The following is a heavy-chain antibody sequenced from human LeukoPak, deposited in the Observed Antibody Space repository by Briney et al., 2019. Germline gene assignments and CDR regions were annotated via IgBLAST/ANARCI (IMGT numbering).Heavy chain of an antibody. V-gene: IGHV4-39*01. CDR2: IYYSGST. Sequence: SETPSLTCTVSGDSISSRSYYWGWIRQPPGKGLEWIGSIYYSGSTFYNPSLKSRVTISVDTSRSQFSLKLNSVAAADTAVYYCARSLRHGYCTGGSCNYFDYWGQGALVTVSS. J-gene: IGHJ4*02. CDR3: ARSLRHGYCTGGSCNYFDY. CDR1: GDSISSRSYY. D-gene: IGHD2-15*01.